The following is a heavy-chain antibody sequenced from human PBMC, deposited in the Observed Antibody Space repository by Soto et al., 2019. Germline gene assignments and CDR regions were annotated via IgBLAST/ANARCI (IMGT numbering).Heavy chain of an antibody. CDR2: ISYDGSNK. J-gene: IGHJ6*02. Sequence: EGSLGLSCAASGFTFSSYAMHWVRQAPGKGLEWVAVISYDGSNKYYADSVKGRFTISRDNSKNTLYLQMNSLRAEDTAVYHCARVASHYYYGMDVWGQGTTVTVSS. CDR3: ARVASHYYYGMDV. V-gene: IGHV3-30-3*01. CDR1: GFTFSSYA.